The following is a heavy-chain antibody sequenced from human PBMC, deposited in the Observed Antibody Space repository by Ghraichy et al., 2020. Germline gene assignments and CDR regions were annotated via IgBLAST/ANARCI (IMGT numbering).Heavy chain of an antibody. J-gene: IGHJ3*02. CDR1: GGSFSGYY. D-gene: IGHD3-22*01. Sequence: SETLSLTCAVYGGSFSGYYWSWIRQPPGKGLEWIGEINHSGSTNYNPSLKSRVTISVDTSKNQFSLKLSSVTAADTAVYYCARGSYDSSGYYYSGLDDAFDIWGQGTMVTVSS. V-gene: IGHV4-34*01. CDR2: INHSGST. CDR3: ARGSYDSSGYYYSGLDDAFDI.